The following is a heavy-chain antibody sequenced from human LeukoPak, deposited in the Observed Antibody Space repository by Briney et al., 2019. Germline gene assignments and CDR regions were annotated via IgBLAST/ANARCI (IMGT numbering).Heavy chain of an antibody. D-gene: IGHD3-16*01. V-gene: IGHV3-7*01. CDR1: GLIFSKYW. J-gene: IGHJ4*02. CDR2: IKPDGSEK. Sequence: PGGSLRLSCAASGLIFSKYWMTWVRQAPGKGLEWVASIKPDGSEKYYLDSVKGRFTISRDNARDSLYLQMNSLRVEDTAVYYCARDLGWGREPGRSFDYWGQGTLVTVSS. CDR3: ARDLGWGREPGRSFDY.